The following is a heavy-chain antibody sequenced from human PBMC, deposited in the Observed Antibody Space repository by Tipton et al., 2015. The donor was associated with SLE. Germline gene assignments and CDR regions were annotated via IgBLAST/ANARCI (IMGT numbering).Heavy chain of an antibody. D-gene: IGHD1-1*01. V-gene: IGHV4-59*12. CDR2: ISFSGNT. Sequence: GLVKPSETLSLTCTVSGDSISTSYWTWIRQPPGKGLEWIGYISFSGNTNYNPSLRSRVTISVDMSKNQVSLKLSSVTAADTAVYYCARVAATEVFDYWGQGTLVTVSS. J-gene: IGHJ4*02. CDR3: ARVAATEVFDY. CDR1: GDSISTSY.